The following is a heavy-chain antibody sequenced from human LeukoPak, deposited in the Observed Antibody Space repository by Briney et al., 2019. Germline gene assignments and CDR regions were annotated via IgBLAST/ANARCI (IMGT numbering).Heavy chain of an antibody. D-gene: IGHD3-9*01. J-gene: IGHJ1*01. V-gene: IGHV3-48*04. CDR2: ISSSAITI. CDR3: ARDRYNEYFHY. Sequence: GGSLRLSCAASGFTFSSYWMHWVRQAPGKGLEWISYISSSAITIYYADSVKGRFTISRDNAKNSLYLQMNNLRVEDTAVYYCARDRYNEYFHYWGQGTLVTVSS. CDR1: GFTFSSYW.